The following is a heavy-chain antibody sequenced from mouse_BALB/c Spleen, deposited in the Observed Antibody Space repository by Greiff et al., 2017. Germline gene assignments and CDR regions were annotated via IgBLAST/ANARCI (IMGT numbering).Heavy chain of an antibody. CDR3: ASSRGYGNYLAWFAY. CDR1: GYTFTSYN. CDR2: IYPGNGDT. D-gene: IGHD2-1*01. Sequence: LQQSGAELVKPGASVKMSCKASGYTFTSYNIHWVKQTPGQGLEWIGAIYPGNGDTYYNQKFKGKATLTADRSSSTTYMQLRSMTSEDSAVYFYASSRGYGNYLAWFAYWGQGTLVTVSA. J-gene: IGHJ3*01. V-gene: IGHV1-12*01.